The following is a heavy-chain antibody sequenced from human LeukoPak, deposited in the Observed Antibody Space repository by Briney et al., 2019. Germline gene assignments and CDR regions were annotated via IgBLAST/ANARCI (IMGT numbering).Heavy chain of an antibody. Sequence: SETLSLTCTVSGGSISTYYWSWVRQPPGKGLEWIGYVYYGGSTDYNPSLKSRVTISVQTSKNQFSLKLTSVTAADTAVYYCARSSGNYFDYWGQGALVTVSS. CDR1: GGSISTYY. CDR2: VYYGGST. V-gene: IGHV4-59*01. CDR3: ARSSGNYFDY. D-gene: IGHD3-10*01. J-gene: IGHJ4*02.